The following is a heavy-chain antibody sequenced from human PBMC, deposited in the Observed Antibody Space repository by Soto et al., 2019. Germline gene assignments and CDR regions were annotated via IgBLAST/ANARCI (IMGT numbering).Heavy chain of an antibody. V-gene: IGHV1-3*01. Sequence: ASVKVSCKASGYTFTSYAMHWVRQAPGQRLEWMGWINAGNGNTKYSQKFQGRVTITRDTSASTAYMELSSLRSEDTAVYYCARDARIAARSVRCDILGHGTMVTVSS. CDR3: ARDARIAARSVRCDI. J-gene: IGHJ3*02. CDR2: INAGNGNT. D-gene: IGHD6-6*01. CDR1: GYTFTSYA.